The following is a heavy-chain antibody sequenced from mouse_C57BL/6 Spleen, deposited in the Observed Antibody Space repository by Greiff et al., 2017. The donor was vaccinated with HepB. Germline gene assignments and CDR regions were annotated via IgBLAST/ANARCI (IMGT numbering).Heavy chain of an antibody. D-gene: IGHD1-1*01. CDR3: ARHENYGSSYGYAMDY. J-gene: IGHJ4*01. V-gene: IGHV1-62-2*01. CDR2: FYPGSGSI. CDR1: GYTFTEYT. Sequence: QVQLKESGAELVKPGASVKLSCKASGYTFTEYTIHWVKQRSGQGLEWIGWFYPGSGSIKYNEKFKDKATLTADKSSSTVYMELSRLTSEDSAVYFCARHENYGSSYGYAMDYWGQGTSVTVSS.